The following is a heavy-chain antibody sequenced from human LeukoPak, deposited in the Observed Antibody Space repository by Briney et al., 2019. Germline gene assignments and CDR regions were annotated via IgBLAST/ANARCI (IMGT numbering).Heavy chain of an antibody. CDR3: ARFPSSGISDWFDP. CDR2: IYYSGST. J-gene: IGHJ5*02. Sequence: PSETLSLTCTVSGGSISSGNYYWGWIRQPPGKGLEWIGNIYYSGSTYYNPSLKSRVTISVDTSKNQFSLKLSSVTAADTAVYYCARFPSSGISDWFDPWGQGTLVTVSS. CDR1: GGSISSGNYY. D-gene: IGHD6-25*01. V-gene: IGHV4-39*01.